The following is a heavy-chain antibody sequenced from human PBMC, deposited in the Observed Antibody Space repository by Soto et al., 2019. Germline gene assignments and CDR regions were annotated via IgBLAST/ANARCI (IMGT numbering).Heavy chain of an antibody. CDR2: ISGSGGST. Sequence: VQLVQSGAEVKKPGSSVKVSCKASGGTFSSYAMSWVRQAPGKGLEWVSAISGSGGSTYYADSVKGRFTISRDTSKNTLYLQMNSLRAEDTAVYYCAKGYIVVVPAAPEFDYWGQGTLVTVSS. J-gene: IGHJ4*02. CDR3: AKGYIVVVPAAPEFDY. D-gene: IGHD2-2*01. CDR1: GGTFSSYA. V-gene: IGHV3-23*04.